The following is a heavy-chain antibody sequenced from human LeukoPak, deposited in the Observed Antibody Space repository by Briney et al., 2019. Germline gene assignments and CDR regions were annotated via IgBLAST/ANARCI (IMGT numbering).Heavy chain of an antibody. Sequence: GGSLRLSCAASGFTFSSYAMSWVRQAPGKGLEWVSAISGGGGSTYYADSVKGRFTISRDNSKNTLYLQMNSLRAEDTAVYYCAKDLKLERSYYFDYWGQGTLVTVSS. CDR1: GFTFSSYA. CDR3: AKDLKLERSYYFDY. J-gene: IGHJ4*02. D-gene: IGHD1-1*01. V-gene: IGHV3-23*01. CDR2: ISGGGGST.